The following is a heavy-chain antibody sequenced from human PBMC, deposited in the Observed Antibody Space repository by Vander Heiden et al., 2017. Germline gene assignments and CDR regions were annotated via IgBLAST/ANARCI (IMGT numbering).Heavy chain of an antibody. D-gene: IGHD2-21*02. CDR3: ARDPLAYCGGDCYSAGY. CDR2: INHSGST. V-gene: IGHV4-34*01. Sequence: QVQLQQWGAGLLKPSETLSLTCAGYGGSFSGYYWSWIRQPPGKGLEWIGEINHSGSTNYNPSLKSRVTISVDTSKNQFSLKLSSVTAADTAVYYCARDPLAYCGGDCYSAGYWGQGTLVTVSS. J-gene: IGHJ4*02. CDR1: GGSFSGYY.